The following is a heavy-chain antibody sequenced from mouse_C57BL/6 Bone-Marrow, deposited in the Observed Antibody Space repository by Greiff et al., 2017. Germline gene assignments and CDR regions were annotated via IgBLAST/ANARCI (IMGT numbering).Heavy chain of an antibody. J-gene: IGHJ1*03. V-gene: IGHV1-52*01. Sequence: QVQLQQPGAELVRPGSSVKLSCKASGYTFTSYWMHWVKQRPIQGLEWIGNIDPSDSETHYNQKFKDKATLTVDKSSSTAYMQLSSLTSEDSAVYYCAAVITTVVATRYFDVWGTGTTVTVSS. CDR3: AAVITTVVATRYFDV. CDR2: IDPSDSET. D-gene: IGHD1-1*01. CDR1: GYTFTSYW.